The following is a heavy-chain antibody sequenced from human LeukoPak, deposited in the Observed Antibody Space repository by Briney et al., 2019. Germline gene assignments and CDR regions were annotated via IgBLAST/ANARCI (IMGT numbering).Heavy chain of an antibody. D-gene: IGHD3-22*01. CDR3: ARSYYYDSSGYFDI. Sequence: GGSLRLSCEGSGFTFSNYWMGWVRQAPGKGLEWVSSISSSSSYIYYADSVKGRFTISRDNAKNSLYLQMKSLRAEDTAVYYFARSYYYDSSGYFDIWGQGTMVTVSS. CDR2: ISSSSSYI. V-gene: IGHV3-21*01. J-gene: IGHJ3*02. CDR1: GFTFSNYW.